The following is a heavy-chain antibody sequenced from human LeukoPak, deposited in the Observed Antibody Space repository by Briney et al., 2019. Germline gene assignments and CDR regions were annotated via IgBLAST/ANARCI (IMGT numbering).Heavy chain of an antibody. J-gene: IGHJ4*02. CDR2: IKSKTDGGTT. CDR1: GFTFSNAW. CDR3: ARRGAVAGTVDY. Sequence: NPGGSLRLSCAASGFTFSNAWMSWVRQAPGKGLEWVGRIKSKTDGGTTDYAAPVKGRFTISRDDSKNTLYLQMNSLRAEDTAVYYCARRGAVAGTVDYWGQGTLVTVSS. V-gene: IGHV3-15*01. D-gene: IGHD6-19*01.